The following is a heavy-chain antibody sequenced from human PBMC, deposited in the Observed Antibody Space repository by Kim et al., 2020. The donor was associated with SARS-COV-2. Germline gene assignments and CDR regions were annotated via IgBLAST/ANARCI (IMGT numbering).Heavy chain of an antibody. CDR3: AITRGGSYWSYFDY. D-gene: IGHD1-26*01. V-gene: IGHV3-30-3*01. Sequence: GGSLRLSCAASGFTFSSYAMHWVRQAPGKGLEWVAVISYDGSNKYYADSVKGRFTISRDNSKNTLYLQMNSLRAEDTAVYYCAITRGGSYWSYFDYCGQG. CDR2: ISYDGSNK. CDR1: GFTFSSYA. J-gene: IGHJ4*02.